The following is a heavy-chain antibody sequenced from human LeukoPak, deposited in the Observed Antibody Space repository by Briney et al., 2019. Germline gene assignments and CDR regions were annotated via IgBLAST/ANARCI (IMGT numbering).Heavy chain of an antibody. CDR1: GFSVSDNY. D-gene: IGHD3-16*01. Sequence: GGSLRLSCSASGFSVSDNYMTWVRQAAGKGPEWVSVVYSGGTTYYADSVKGRFTISRDSSKNTVFLQMDNLRGEDTAVYYCVRLSPSGFDGAFEFWGQGTMVAVSS. V-gene: IGHV3-53*01. CDR2: VYSGGTT. CDR3: VRLSPSGFDGAFEF. J-gene: IGHJ3*01.